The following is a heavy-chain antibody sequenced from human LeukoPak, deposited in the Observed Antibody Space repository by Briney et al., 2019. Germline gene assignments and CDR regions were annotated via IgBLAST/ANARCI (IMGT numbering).Heavy chain of an antibody. Sequence: GGSLRLSCAASGFTVSSNYMSWVRQAPGKGLEWASVIYSGGSTYYADSVKGRFTISRDNSKNTLYLQMNSLRAEDTAVYYCAVGYSYGPPNYWGQGTLVTVSS. CDR1: GFTVSSNY. CDR2: IYSGGST. CDR3: AVGYSYGPPNY. V-gene: IGHV3-53*01. D-gene: IGHD5-18*01. J-gene: IGHJ4*02.